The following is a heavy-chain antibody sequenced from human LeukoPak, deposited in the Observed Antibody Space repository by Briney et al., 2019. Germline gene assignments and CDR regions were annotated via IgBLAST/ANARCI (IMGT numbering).Heavy chain of an antibody. J-gene: IGHJ3*02. D-gene: IGHD3-10*01. CDR3: ATYGVYYYTSGSFGDAFDI. CDR1: GGSISSYY. CDR2: IYYSGST. V-gene: IGHV4-59*08. Sequence: IPSETLSLTCTVSGGSISSYYWSWIRQPPVKGLEWIGYIYYSGSTNYNPSFKSRVTISVDTSKNQFSLKLSSVTAADTAVYYCATYGVYYYTSGSFGDAFDIWGQGTLVTVSS.